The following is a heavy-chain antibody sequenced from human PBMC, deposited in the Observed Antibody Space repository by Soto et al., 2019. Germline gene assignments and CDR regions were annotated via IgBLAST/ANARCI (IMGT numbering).Heavy chain of an antibody. D-gene: IGHD3-9*01. V-gene: IGHV3-30*03. Sequence: QVQLVESGGGVVQPGRSLRLSCAASGFTFSSYGMHWVRQAPGKGLEWVAVISYDGSNKYYADSVKGRFTISRDNSKNTLYLQMNSLRAEDTAVYYCASIPGADILTGYSLNDGWDYYYGMDVWGQGTTVTVSS. J-gene: IGHJ6*02. CDR3: ASIPGADILTGYSLNDGWDYYYGMDV. CDR1: GFTFSSYG. CDR2: ISYDGSNK.